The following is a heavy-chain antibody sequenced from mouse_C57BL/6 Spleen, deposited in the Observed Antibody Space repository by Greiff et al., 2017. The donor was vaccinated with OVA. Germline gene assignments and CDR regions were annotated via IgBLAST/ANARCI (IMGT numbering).Heavy chain of an antibody. D-gene: IGHD1-1*01. Sequence: ESGPGLVKPSQSLSLTCSVTGYSITSGYYWNWIRQFPGNKLEWMGYISYDGSNNYNPSLKNRSSITRDTSKNQFFLKLNSVTTEDTATYYCARESTYYGEAWFAYWGQGTLVTVSA. J-gene: IGHJ3*01. CDR3: ARESTYYGEAWFAY. CDR2: ISYDGSN. CDR1: GYSITSGYY. V-gene: IGHV3-6*01.